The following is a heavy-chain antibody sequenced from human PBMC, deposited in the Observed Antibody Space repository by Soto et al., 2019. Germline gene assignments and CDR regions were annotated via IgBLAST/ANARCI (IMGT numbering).Heavy chain of an antibody. CDR3: AKRQRKDYGDYVEGLTDY. D-gene: IGHD4-17*01. Sequence: EAQLLESGGGLVQPGGSLRLSCAASGFTFSSYAMSWVRQAPGKGLEWVSAISGSGGSTYYADSVKGRFTISRDNSKNTLYLQMNSLRAEDTAVYYCAKRQRKDYGDYVEGLTDYWGQGTLVTVSS. CDR1: GFTFSSYA. V-gene: IGHV3-23*01. J-gene: IGHJ4*02. CDR2: ISGSGGST.